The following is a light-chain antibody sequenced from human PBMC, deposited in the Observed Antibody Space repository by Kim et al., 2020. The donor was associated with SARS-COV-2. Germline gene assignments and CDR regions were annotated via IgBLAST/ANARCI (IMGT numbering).Light chain of an antibody. CDR3: QQYYSTPRT. V-gene: IGKV4-1*01. Sequence: STINCKSSQSVLYSSNNKNYLAWYQQKPGQPPKLLIYWASTRESGVPDRFSGSGSGTDFTLTISSLQAEDVAVYYCQQYYSTPRTFGQGTKVDIK. J-gene: IGKJ1*01. CDR2: WAS. CDR1: QSVLYSSNNKNY.